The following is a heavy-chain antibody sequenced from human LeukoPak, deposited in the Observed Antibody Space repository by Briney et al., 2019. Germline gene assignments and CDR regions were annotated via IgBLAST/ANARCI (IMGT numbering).Heavy chain of an antibody. CDR2: IYTSGST. Sequence: SETLSLTCTVSGDSISSYYWSWIRQPAGKGLEWIGRIYTSGSTNYNPSLKSRVTMSVDTSKNQFSLKLSSVTAADTAVYYCARDRPNYYDSRTDAFDIWGQGTMVTVSS. V-gene: IGHV4-4*07. D-gene: IGHD3-22*01. CDR1: GDSISSYY. CDR3: ARDRPNYYDSRTDAFDI. J-gene: IGHJ3*02.